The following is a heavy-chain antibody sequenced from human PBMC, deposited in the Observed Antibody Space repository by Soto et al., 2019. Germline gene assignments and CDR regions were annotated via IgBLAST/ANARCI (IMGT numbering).Heavy chain of an antibody. CDR1: GFTFDDHN. Sequence: EVHLVESGGVVVQPGGSLRLSCAASGFTFDDHNMHWVRQASGKGLEWVSLSSWDVETTYYADSVKGRFTISRDNIKNSLYLQRNALTTEYTALYYCASSQGDYWGQGTLVTVAS. CDR3: ASSQGDY. V-gene: IGHV3-43*01. J-gene: IGHJ4*02. CDR2: SSWDVETT.